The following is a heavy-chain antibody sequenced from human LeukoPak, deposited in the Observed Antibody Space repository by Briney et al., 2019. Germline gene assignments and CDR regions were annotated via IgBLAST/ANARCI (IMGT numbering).Heavy chain of an antibody. Sequence: SGPTLVNPTQTLTLTCTFSGFSLSTSGMRVSWIRQPPGKALEWLARIDWDDDKFYSTSLKTRLTISKDTSKNQVVLTMTNMDPVDTATYYCARDPDYGDFPFGAFDIWGQGTMVTASS. CDR2: IDWDDDK. V-gene: IGHV2-70*04. CDR3: ARDPDYGDFPFGAFDI. J-gene: IGHJ3*02. D-gene: IGHD4-17*01. CDR1: GFSLSTSGMR.